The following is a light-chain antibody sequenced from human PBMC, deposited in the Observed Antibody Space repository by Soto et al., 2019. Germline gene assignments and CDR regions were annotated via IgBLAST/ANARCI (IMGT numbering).Light chain of an antibody. V-gene: IGLV2-14*01. CDR2: EVS. CDR1: SSDVGGYNF. J-gene: IGLJ1*01. Sequence: QSALTQPASVSGSPGQSITISCTGTSSDVGGYNFVSWYQQHPGKAPKLLIYEVSNRPSGVSDRFSGSESGNTASLTISGLQAEDEADYYCSSYTSISTYVFGTGTKLTVL. CDR3: SSYTSISTYV.